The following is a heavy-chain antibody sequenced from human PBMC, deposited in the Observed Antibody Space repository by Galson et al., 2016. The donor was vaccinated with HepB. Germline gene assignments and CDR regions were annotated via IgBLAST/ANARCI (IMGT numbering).Heavy chain of an antibody. J-gene: IGHJ4*02. D-gene: IGHD1-1*01. V-gene: IGHV3-33*01. CDR1: GLTFSSYG. CDR3: ARVLGGTSTGYFDL. CDR2: IWYDGSNK. Sequence: SLRLSCAASGLTFSSYGMHWVRQAPGKGLEWVALIWYDGSNKYYADSVKGRFTISRDNSKNTLYLQMNSLRAEDTAVCYCARVLGGTSTGYFDLWGQGTLVTVSS.